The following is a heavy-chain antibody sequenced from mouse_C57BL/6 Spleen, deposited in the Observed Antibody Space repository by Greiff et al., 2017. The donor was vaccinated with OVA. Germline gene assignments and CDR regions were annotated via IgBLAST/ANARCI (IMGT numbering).Heavy chain of an antibody. CDR2: IYPGDGDT. CDR1: GYAFSSSW. Sequence: QVQLQQSGPELVKPGASVKISCKASGYAFSSSWLNWVKQRPGKGLEWIGRIYPGDGDTNYNGKFKGKATLTADKSSSTAYMQLSSLTSKDSAVYVCARLDYYGSSSYFDYWGQGTTLTVSS. J-gene: IGHJ2*01. V-gene: IGHV1-82*01. CDR3: ARLDYYGSSSYFDY. D-gene: IGHD1-1*01.